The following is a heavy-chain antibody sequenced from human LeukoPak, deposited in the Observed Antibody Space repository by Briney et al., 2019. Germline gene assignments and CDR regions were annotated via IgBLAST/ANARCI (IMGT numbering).Heavy chain of an antibody. CDR2: ISYDGSNE. CDR1: GFPFSNYG. CDR3: ARVGFSSGWYYFDY. V-gene: IGHV3-30*03. J-gene: IGHJ4*02. D-gene: IGHD6-19*01. Sequence: GGSLRLSCAASGFPFSNYGMHWVRQAPGKGLEWVAVISYDGSNEYYADSVKGRFPISRDNSKSTLYLQMNSLRAEDTAVYYCARVGFSSGWYYFDYWGQGTLVTVSS.